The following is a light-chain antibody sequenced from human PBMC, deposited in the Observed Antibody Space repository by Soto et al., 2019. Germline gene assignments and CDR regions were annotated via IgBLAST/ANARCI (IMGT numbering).Light chain of an antibody. Sequence: EIVLTQSPATLSLSPGERATLSCRASQTINTYLAWYQQRPGQAPRLLIYDASNRATGVSARFSGGGSGTDFTLTISGLQSEDFAVYYCQQYNSWPITFGQGTRL. CDR1: QTINTY. J-gene: IGKJ5*01. CDR2: DAS. V-gene: IGKV3-11*01. CDR3: QQYNSWPIT.